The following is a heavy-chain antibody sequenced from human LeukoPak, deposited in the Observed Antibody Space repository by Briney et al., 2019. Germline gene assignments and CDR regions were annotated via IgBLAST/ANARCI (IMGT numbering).Heavy chain of an antibody. CDR2: INPTHGGT. CDR3: AIVTTADGY. J-gene: IGHJ4*02. CDR1: GYTFTGYY. V-gene: IGHV1-2*02. D-gene: IGHD4-17*01. Sequence: GASVKVSCKASGYTFTGYYIHWVRQAPGQGLEWMGWINPTHGGTNFAQKFQGRVTMARGTSITTAYMELSRLTSDDTAMYYCAIVTTADGYWGQGTPLTVSS.